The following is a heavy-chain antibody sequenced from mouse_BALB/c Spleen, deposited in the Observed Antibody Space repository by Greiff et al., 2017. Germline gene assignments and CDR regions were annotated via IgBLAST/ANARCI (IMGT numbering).Heavy chain of an antibody. Sequence: EVQLQQSGPELVKPGASVKIPCKASGYTFTDYNMDWVKQSHGKSLEWIGDINPNNGGTIYNQKFKGKATLTVDKSSSTAYMELRSLTSEDTAVYYCARGSRDAMDYWGRGTSVTVSS. CDR2: INPNNGGT. CDR1: GYTFTDYN. J-gene: IGHJ4*01. V-gene: IGHV1-18*01. D-gene: IGHD1-1*01. CDR3: ARGSRDAMDY.